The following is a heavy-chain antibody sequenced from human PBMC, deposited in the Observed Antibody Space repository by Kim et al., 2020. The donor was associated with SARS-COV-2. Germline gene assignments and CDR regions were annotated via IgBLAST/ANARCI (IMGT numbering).Heavy chain of an antibody. CDR3: ARDWGAP. D-gene: IGHD1-26*01. J-gene: IGHJ4*02. CDR2: GNGNT. Sequence: GNGNTKYSQKFQGRVTLTRETSASTAYMELSSLRSEDTAVYYCARDWGAPWGQGTLVTVSS. V-gene: IGHV1-3*01.